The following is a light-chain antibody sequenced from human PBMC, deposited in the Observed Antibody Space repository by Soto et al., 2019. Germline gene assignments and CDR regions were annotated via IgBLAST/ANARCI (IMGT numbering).Light chain of an antibody. J-gene: IGKJ1*01. CDR1: QSLLHSNGYNY. Sequence: DIVMTQSPLSLPVTPGEPASISCRSSQSLLHSNGYNYLDWYLQKPGQSPQLLIYLGSNRASGVPDRFSGSGSGTDFTLKISRVEAEDVGVSYCMQALQTRTLGQGTKVDIK. CDR2: LGS. V-gene: IGKV2-28*01. CDR3: MQALQTRT.